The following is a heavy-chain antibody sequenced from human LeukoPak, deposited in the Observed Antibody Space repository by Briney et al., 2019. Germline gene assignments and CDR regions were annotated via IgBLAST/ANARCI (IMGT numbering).Heavy chain of an antibody. Sequence: GGSLRLSCAASGFTFSSYAMSWVRQAPGKGLEWVSAISGSGGSTYYADSVKGRFTISRDNSKNTLYPQMNSLRAEDTAVYYCAKNLVGGYDGTDYWGQGTLVTVSS. J-gene: IGHJ4*02. CDR2: ISGSGGST. CDR1: GFTFSSYA. D-gene: IGHD5-12*01. CDR3: AKNLVGGYDGTDY. V-gene: IGHV3-23*01.